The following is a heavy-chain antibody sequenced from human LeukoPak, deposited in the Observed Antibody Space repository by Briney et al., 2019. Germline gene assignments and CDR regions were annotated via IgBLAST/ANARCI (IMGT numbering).Heavy chain of an antibody. Sequence: PGGSLRLSCEASGLTFSNAWMTRVRQTPGKGLEWVGRIKSKTAGGATDYAAPVKGRFTISRDDSEKTAFLQMNSLQSEDTAVYFCYSSGRGPWGQGTLVIVSS. CDR1: GLTFSNAW. D-gene: IGHD3-10*01. CDR3: YSSGRGP. V-gene: IGHV3-15*01. CDR2: IKSKTAGGAT. J-gene: IGHJ5*02.